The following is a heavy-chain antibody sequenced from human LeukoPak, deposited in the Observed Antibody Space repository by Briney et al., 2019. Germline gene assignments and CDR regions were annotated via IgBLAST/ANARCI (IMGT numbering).Heavy chain of an antibody. Sequence: PSETLSLTCTVSGGSISSYYWSWIRQPPGKGLEWIGYIYTSGSTNYNPFLKSRVTISVDTSKNQFSLKLSYVTAADTAVYYCASASPYSSSWYRTYYYGMDVWGQGTTVTVSS. V-gene: IGHV4-4*09. CDR2: IYTSGST. CDR3: ASASPYSSSWYRTYYYGMDV. CDR1: GGSISSYY. J-gene: IGHJ6*02. D-gene: IGHD6-13*01.